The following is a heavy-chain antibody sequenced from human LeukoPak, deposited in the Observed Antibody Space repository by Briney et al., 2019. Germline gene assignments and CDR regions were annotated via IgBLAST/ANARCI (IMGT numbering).Heavy chain of an antibody. CDR1: GFTFSSYG. CDR3: AREGAGTTVTTYFDL. D-gene: IGHD4-17*01. J-gene: IGHJ2*01. Sequence: PGRSLRLSCAASGFTFSSYGMHWVRQAPGKGLEWVAVIWYGGSNKYYADSVKGRFTISRDNAKNSLYLQMNSLRAEDTAVYYCAREGAGTTVTTYFDLWGRGTLVTVSS. V-gene: IGHV3-33*01. CDR2: IWYGGSNK.